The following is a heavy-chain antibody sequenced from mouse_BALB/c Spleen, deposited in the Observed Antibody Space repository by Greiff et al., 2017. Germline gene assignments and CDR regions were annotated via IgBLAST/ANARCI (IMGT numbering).Heavy chain of an antibody. Sequence: EVKLMESGGGLVKPGGSLKLSCAASGFAFSSYDMSWVRQTPEKRLEWVAYISSGGGSTYYPDTVKGRFTISRDNAKNTLYLQMSSLKSEDTAMYYCARPHYYGSSFDYWGQGTTLTVSS. CDR2: ISSGGGST. CDR3: ARPHYYGSSFDY. J-gene: IGHJ2*01. D-gene: IGHD1-1*01. CDR1: GFAFSSYD. V-gene: IGHV5-12-1*01.